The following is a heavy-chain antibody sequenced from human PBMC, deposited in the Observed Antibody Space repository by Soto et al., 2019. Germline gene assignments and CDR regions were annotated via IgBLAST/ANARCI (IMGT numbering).Heavy chain of an antibody. CDR2: ISSTSSSI. CDR3: ARDFVEYGSTWYFESNGFDP. V-gene: IGHV3-21*01. Sequence: GGSLRLSCTASGFTFGTFSMSWVRQAPGKGLEWVSSISSTSSSIYYVDSVKGRFTISRDNAKNSLYLQMSSLSAEDTAVYYCARDFVEYGSTWYFESNGFDPWGQGTLVTVSS. CDR1: GFTFGTFS. D-gene: IGHD6-13*01. J-gene: IGHJ5*02.